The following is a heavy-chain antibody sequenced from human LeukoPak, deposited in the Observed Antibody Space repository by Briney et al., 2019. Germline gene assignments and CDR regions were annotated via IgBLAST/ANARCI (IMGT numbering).Heavy chain of an antibody. CDR1: GFTFSSYE. V-gene: IGHV3-48*03. CDR2: ISIRVSTL. Sequence: GGSLRLSCAASGFTFSSYEMNWVRQAPGKGLEWVSYISIRVSTLYYADSVRGRFTVSRDNAKNSLYLQMNSLRAEDTAIYYCARGWELLDSWGQGTLVTVSS. J-gene: IGHJ4*02. D-gene: IGHD1-26*01. CDR3: ARGWELLDS.